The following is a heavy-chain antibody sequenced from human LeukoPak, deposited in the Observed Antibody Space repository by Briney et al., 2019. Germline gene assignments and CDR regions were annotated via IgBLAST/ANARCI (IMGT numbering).Heavy chain of an antibody. CDR2: IYYSGST. CDR3: ARGYGYLAAVTTGGEHDY. V-gene: IGHV4-30-4*08. D-gene: IGHD4-11*01. CDR1: GGSISSGDYY. J-gene: IGHJ4*02. Sequence: SETLSLTCTVSGGSISSGDYYWSWIRQPPGKGLEWIGYIYYSGSTYYNPSLKSRVTISVDTSKNQFSLKLSSVTAADTAVYYCARGYGYLAAVTTGGEHDYWGQGTLVTVSS.